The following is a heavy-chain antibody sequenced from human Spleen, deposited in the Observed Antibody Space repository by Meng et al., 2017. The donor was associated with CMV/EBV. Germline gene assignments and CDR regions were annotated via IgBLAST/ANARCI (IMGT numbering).Heavy chain of an antibody. CDR3: ARCMGDSSGDPDQDAFDI. Sequence: GGSLRLSCAASGFTFSSYSMNWVRQAPGKGLEWVSSISSSSSYIYYADSVKGRFTISRDNAKNSLYLQMNSLRAEDTAVYYCARCMGDSSGDPDQDAFDIWGQGTMVTVSS. D-gene: IGHD3-22*01. J-gene: IGHJ3*02. CDR1: GFTFSSYS. V-gene: IGHV3-21*01. CDR2: ISSSSSYI.